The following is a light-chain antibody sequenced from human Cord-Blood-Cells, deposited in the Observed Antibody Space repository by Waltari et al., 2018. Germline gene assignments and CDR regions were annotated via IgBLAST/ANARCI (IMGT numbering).Light chain of an antibody. CDR2: EGS. CDR3: CSYAGSSTWV. CDR1: SSDVGSYNL. V-gene: IGLV2-23*01. Sequence: QSALTQPASVSGSPGQSITISCTGTSSDVGSYNLVSWYQQHPGKAPKPMIYEGSKRPSGVANRFSGPKSGNTAPLTISWLQAEDEADYYCCSYAGSSTWVFGGGTKLTVL. J-gene: IGLJ3*02.